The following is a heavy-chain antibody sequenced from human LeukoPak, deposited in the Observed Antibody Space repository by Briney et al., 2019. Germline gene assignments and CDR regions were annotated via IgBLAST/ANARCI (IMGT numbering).Heavy chain of an antibody. J-gene: IGHJ4*02. D-gene: IGHD3-9*01. CDR3: ASQPYYDILTGYSHFDY. CDR2: IYYSGNT. CDR1: GGSISSTSYY. V-gene: IGHV4-39*01. Sequence: SETLSLTCTVSGGSISSTSYYWGWIRQPPGKGLEWIGRIYYSGNTYYNPSLKSRVTISVDTSKNQFSLKLSSVTAADTAVYYYASQPYYDILTGYSHFDYWGQGTLVTVSS.